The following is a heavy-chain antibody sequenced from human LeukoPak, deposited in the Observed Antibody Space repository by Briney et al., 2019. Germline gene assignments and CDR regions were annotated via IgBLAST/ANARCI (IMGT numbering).Heavy chain of an antibody. CDR3: ARQAAAGPNWFDP. V-gene: IGHV4-59*08. CDR1: GGSISSYY. D-gene: IGHD6-13*01. J-gene: IGHJ5*02. Sequence: SETLSLTCTVSGGSISSYYWSWIRKPPVKGLEWIGYIDYSGSTNYNPSLKSRVTVSVDTSKSHFSLKLSSVTAADTAVYYCARQAAAGPNWFDPWGQGTLVTVSS. CDR2: IDYSGST.